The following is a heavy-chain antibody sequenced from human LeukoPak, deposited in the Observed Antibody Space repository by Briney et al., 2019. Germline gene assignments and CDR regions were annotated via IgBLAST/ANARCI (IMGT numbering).Heavy chain of an antibody. J-gene: IGHJ3*02. V-gene: IGHV3-30*18. Sequence: PGGSLRLSCAASGFTFRSYGMHWVRQAPGKGLEWVAVISYDGSNKYYADSVKGRFTIPRDNSKNTLYLQMNSLRAEDTAVYYCAKDKYYYDSSGYDIWGQGTMVTVSS. D-gene: IGHD3-22*01. CDR3: AKDKYYYDSSGYDI. CDR1: GFTFRSYG. CDR2: ISYDGSNK.